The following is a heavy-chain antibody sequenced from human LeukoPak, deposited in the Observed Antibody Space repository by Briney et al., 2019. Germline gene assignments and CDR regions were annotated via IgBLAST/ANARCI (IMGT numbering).Heavy chain of an antibody. CDR2: MNSDGSGT. J-gene: IGHJ4*02. CDR1: GLTLSNYW. D-gene: IGHD2-2*01. CDR3: ARAGRYCSSTSCYPFDY. V-gene: IGHV3-74*01. Sequence: GGSLRLSCAASGLTLSNYWMHWVRQAPGKGLVWVSRMNSDGSGTSYADSVKGRFTISRDNAKNSLYLQMNSLRAEDTAVYYCARAGRYCSSTSCYPFDYWGQGTLVTVSS.